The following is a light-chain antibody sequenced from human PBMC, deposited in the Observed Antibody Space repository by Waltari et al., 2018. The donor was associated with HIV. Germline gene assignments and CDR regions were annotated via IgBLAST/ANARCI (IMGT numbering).Light chain of an antibody. CDR1: ELGDKY. J-gene: IGLJ2*01. V-gene: IGLV3-1*01. CDR2: QDN. Sequence: YEVTQPPSVAVSPGQTASITCSGYELGDKYTFWYQQRPGQSPLLIIYQDNKRPPGIPERFSASNSGHTATLTISGTLPMDEADYYCQAWGTSTSGVFGRGTKLTVL. CDR3: QAWGTSTSGV.